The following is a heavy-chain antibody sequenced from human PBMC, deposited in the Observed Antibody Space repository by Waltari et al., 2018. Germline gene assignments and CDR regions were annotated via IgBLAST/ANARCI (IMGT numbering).Heavy chain of an antibody. D-gene: IGHD2-15*01. CDR1: GFNFDDRG. CDR3: AREKLMGEYIDY. V-gene: IGHV3-20*04. J-gene: IGHJ4*02. Sequence: EVQLVESGGGVRRPGGSLRLSCAASGFNFDDRGVRWVRQAPGKGLVWVASIKWNGGSTCYADSVRGRFTISRDNAKNSLYLQMNSLRADDTALYYCAREKLMGEYIDYWGQGTLVTVSS. CDR2: IKWNGGST.